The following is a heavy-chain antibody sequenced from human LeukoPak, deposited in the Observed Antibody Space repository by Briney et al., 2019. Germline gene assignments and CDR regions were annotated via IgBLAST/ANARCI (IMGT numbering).Heavy chain of an antibody. CDR3: AREISSWRQYFQH. J-gene: IGHJ1*01. CDR1: GFTFSSYA. Sequence: GGSLRLSCAASGFTFSSYAMHWVRQAPGKGLEWVAVISYDGSNKYYADSVKGRFTISRDNSKNTLYLQMNSLRAEDTAVYYCAREISSWRQYFQHWGQGTLVTVSS. D-gene: IGHD6-13*01. CDR2: ISYDGSNK. V-gene: IGHV3-30-3*01.